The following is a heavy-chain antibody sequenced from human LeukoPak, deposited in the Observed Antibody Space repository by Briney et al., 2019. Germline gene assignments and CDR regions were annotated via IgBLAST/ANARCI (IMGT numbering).Heavy chain of an antibody. CDR3: GKEVERHFDLKY. J-gene: IGHJ4*02. V-gene: IGHV3-53*01. CDR1: GFTVSSNY. Sequence: GGSLRLSCAASGFTVSSNYMSWVRQAPGKGLEWVSVIYSGGSTYYADSVKGRFTISRDNSKNTLYLQMNSLRAEDTAVYYCGKEVERHFDLKYWGQGTLVTVSS. CDR2: IYSGGST.